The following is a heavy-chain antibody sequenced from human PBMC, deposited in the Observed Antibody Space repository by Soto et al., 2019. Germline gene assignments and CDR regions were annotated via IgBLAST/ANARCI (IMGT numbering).Heavy chain of an antibody. V-gene: IGHV5-10-1*01. J-gene: IGHJ5*02. CDR2: IDPSDSYT. CDR1: GYSFSGYW. D-gene: IGHD3-22*01. Sequence: PGESLKISCKGSGYSFSGYWITWVRQMPGKGLEWMGRIDPSDSYTNYSPSFQGHVTMSADKSINTAYLQWSSLKASDSAMYYCARHNAVYYDNSGASGQGSLVTVSS. CDR3: ARHNAVYYDNSGA.